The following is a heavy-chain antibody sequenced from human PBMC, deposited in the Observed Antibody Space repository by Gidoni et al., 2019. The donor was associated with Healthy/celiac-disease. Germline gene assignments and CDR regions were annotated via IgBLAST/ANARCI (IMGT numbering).Heavy chain of an antibody. D-gene: IGHD2-21*02. J-gene: IGHJ3*02. CDR1: GYSISSSNW. CDR3: AQGRDPDAFDI. V-gene: IGHV4-28*07. Sequence: QVQLQESGPGLVKPSDTLPPPCADPGYSISSSNWWGWIRQPPGKGLEWIGYIYYSGSTYYNPSLKSRVTMSVDTSKNQFSLKLSSVTAVDTAVYYCAQGRDPDAFDIWGQGTMVTVSS. CDR2: IYYSGST.